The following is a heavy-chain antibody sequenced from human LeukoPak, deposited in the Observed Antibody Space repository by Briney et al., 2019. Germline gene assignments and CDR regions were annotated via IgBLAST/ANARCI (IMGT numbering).Heavy chain of an antibody. CDR3: ARHRPPDPKQWLERIPDF. D-gene: IGHD6-19*01. CDR1: GGSISSYY. CDR2: IYYSGNT. J-gene: IGHJ4*02. Sequence: SETLSLTCTVSGGSISSYYWSWIRQPPGKGLEWIGTIYYSGNTYHNPSLKSRVTISVDTSKNQFSLKLSSVTAADTAVYYCARHRPPDPKQWLERIPDFWGQGTLVTVSS. V-gene: IGHV4-59*04.